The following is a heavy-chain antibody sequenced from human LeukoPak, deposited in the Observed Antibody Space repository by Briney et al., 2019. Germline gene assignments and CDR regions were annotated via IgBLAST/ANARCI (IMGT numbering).Heavy chain of an antibody. Sequence: GGSLRLSCAASGFTFSSYTMHWVRQAPGKGLEWVAIILSDGSNKYYADFVKGRFTISRDNSENTLYLQMNSLRTEDTAVYYCASQGGVKYQLLMYFFDYWGQGTLVTVSS. V-gene: IGHV3-30*04. CDR3: ASQGGVKYQLLMYFFDY. D-gene: IGHD2-2*01. CDR2: ILSDGSNK. CDR1: GFTFSSYT. J-gene: IGHJ4*02.